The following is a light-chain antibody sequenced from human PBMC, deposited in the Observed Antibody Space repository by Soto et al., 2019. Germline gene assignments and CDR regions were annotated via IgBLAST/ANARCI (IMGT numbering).Light chain of an antibody. CDR2: GAS. V-gene: IGKV3-15*01. CDR3: HHYET. Sequence: EIVMTQSPATLSVSPGERATLSCRASQSVSSNLAWYQQNPGQAPRLLIYGASTRATGIPARFSGSGSGTEFTLTISSLQSEDFTVYYCHHYETFGQGTKVDIK. J-gene: IGKJ1*01. CDR1: QSVSSN.